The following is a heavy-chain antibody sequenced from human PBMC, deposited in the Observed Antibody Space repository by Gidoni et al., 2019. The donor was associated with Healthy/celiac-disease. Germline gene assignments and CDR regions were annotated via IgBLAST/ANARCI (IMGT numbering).Heavy chain of an antibody. CDR1: CGSIRSGGYY. CDR2: IYYSGST. Sequence: QVQLPESGPGLVKPSQTLSPTCPVSCGSIRSGGYYWSWIRPHPGKGLEWIGYIYYSGSTYYNPSLKSRVTISVDTSKNQFSLKLSSVTAADTAVYYCARELCSSTSCYCDYWGQGTLVTVSS. D-gene: IGHD2-2*01. J-gene: IGHJ4*02. V-gene: IGHV4-31*03. CDR3: ARELCSSTSCYCDY.